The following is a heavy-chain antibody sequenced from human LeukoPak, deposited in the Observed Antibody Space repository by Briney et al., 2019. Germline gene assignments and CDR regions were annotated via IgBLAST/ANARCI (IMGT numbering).Heavy chain of an antibody. D-gene: IGHD2-15*01. J-gene: IGHJ4*02. CDR1: GYTFTSNG. V-gene: IGHV1-18*01. CDR3: ATTTPRDYCSGGSCYSN. Sequence: VASVKVSCKASGYTFTSNGISWVRQAPGQGLEWMGWISAYNGNTNYAQKLQGRVTMTTDTSTSTAYMELRSLRSDDTAVYYCATTTPRDYCSGGSCYSNWGQGTLVTVSS. CDR2: ISAYNGNT.